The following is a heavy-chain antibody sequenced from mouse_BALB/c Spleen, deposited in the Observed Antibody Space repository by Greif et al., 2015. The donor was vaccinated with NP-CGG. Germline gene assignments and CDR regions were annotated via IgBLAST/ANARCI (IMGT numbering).Heavy chain of an antibody. J-gene: IGHJ2*01. V-gene: IGHV5-15*02. CDR1: GFTFSDYG. Sequence: EVHLVESGGGLVQPGGSRKLSCAASGFTFSDYGMAWVRQAPGKGPEWVAFISNLAYSIYYADTVTGRFTISRENAKNTLYLEMSSLRSEDTAMYYCARDYYGSSYYFVYWGQGTTLTVSS. CDR2: ISNLAYSI. D-gene: IGHD1-1*01. CDR3: ARDYYGSSYYFVY.